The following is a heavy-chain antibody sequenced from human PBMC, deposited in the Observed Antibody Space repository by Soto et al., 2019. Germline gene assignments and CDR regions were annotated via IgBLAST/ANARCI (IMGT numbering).Heavy chain of an antibody. CDR2: ISYDGSNT. Sequence: WGSLRLSFASSGFTFRNHGIHWVRRAPGKGLEWVAVISYDGSNTYYADSVKGRFTISRDNSKNTLYVQINSLRGEDTAVYYCAKAVPPFVVVTASDYWGQGTLVTVSS. J-gene: IGHJ4*02. CDR3: AKAVPPFVVVTASDY. D-gene: IGHD2-21*02. CDR1: GFTFRNHG. V-gene: IGHV3-30*18.